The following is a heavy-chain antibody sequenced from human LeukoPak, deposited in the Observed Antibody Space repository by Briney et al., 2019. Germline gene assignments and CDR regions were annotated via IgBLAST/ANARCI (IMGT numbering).Heavy chain of an antibody. D-gene: IGHD6-13*01. Sequence: GGSLRLSCAASGFTFSSYAMSWVRQAPGGGLEWVSAISGSGGSTYYADSVKGRFTISRDNSKNTLYLQMNSLRAEDTAVYYCAKGKAAAGQYYYYYGMDVWGQGTTVTVSS. V-gene: IGHV3-23*01. J-gene: IGHJ6*02. CDR2: ISGSGGST. CDR3: AKGKAAAGQYYYYYGMDV. CDR1: GFTFSSYA.